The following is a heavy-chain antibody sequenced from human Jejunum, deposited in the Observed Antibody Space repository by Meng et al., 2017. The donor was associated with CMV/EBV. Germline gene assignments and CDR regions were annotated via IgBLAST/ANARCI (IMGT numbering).Heavy chain of an antibody. CDR3: ARSVDGMDV. Sequence: LTCAFYCESFSYYYWSWIRPPPGKGLEWIGEIFHSGTTNYNPSLKSRVTISVDTSKNQFSLKLTSVTAADTAVYYCARSVDGMDVWGQGTTVTVSS. CDR2: IFHSGTT. CDR1: CESFSYYY. J-gene: IGHJ6*02. V-gene: IGHV4-34*12.